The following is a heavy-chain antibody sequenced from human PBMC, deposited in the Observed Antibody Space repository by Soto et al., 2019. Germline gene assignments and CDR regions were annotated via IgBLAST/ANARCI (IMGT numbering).Heavy chain of an antibody. D-gene: IGHD2-2*02. V-gene: IGHV1-3*01. J-gene: IGHJ6*02. Sequence: ASVKVSCKASGYTFTSYAMHWVRQAPGQRLEWMGWINAGNGNTKYSQKFQGRVTITRDTSASTAYMELSSLRSEDTAVYYCARDPAVVVPAAIDGMDVWGQGTTVTVS. CDR3: ARDPAVVVPAAIDGMDV. CDR1: GYTFTSYA. CDR2: INAGNGNT.